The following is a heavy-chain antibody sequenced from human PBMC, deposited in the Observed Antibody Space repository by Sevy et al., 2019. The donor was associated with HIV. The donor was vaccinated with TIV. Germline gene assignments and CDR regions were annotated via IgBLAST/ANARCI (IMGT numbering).Heavy chain of an antibody. Sequence: ASVKVFCKASGYTFTSYAMDWVRQAPGQGLEWMGWINTNTGNPTYAQGFTGRFVFSLDTSVSTAYLQISSLKAEDTAVCYCARPLRFWSGYRDAFDIRGQGTMVTVSS. CDR3: ARPLRFWSGYRDAFDI. CDR1: GYTFTSYA. V-gene: IGHV7-4-1*02. CDR2: INTNTGNP. D-gene: IGHD3-3*01. J-gene: IGHJ3*02.